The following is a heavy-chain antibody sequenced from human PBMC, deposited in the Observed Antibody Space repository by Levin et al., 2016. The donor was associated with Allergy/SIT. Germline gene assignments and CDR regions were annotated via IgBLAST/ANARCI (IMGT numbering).Heavy chain of an antibody. V-gene: IGHV3-21*01. D-gene: IGHD6-19*01. CDR3: AREGAVAGSDAFDI. Sequence: VRQAPGKGLEWVSSISSSSSYIYYADSVKGRFTISRDNAKNSLYLQMNSLRAEDTAVYYCAREGAVAGSDAFDIWGQGTMVTVSS. J-gene: IGHJ3*02. CDR2: ISSSSSYI.